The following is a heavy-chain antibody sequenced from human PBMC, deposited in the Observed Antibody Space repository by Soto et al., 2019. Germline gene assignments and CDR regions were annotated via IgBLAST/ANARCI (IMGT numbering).Heavy chain of an antibody. Sequence: PGGSLRLSCAASGFTFSSYGMHWVRQAPGKGLEWVAVIWYDGSNEYYVDSVKGRFTISRDNSKNTLYLQMNSLRAEDTAVYYCAKSPGMYYYDSSGYYHYDYWGQGTLVTVSS. J-gene: IGHJ4*02. CDR1: GFTFSSYG. CDR2: IWYDGSNE. D-gene: IGHD3-22*01. CDR3: AKSPGMYYYDSSGYYHYDY. V-gene: IGHV3-33*06.